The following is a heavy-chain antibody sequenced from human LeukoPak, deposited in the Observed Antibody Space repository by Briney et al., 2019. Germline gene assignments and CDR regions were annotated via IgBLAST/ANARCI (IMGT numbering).Heavy chain of an antibody. CDR3: ASGRDGYNHYFDY. V-gene: IGHV3-7*01. Sequence: PGGSLRLSCVVSGFTFSGYWMSWVRQAPGEGLEWVANIRHDGNEKFYVDSVKGRFSISRDNAKNSLYLQMNSLRAEDTAVYYCASGRDGYNHYFDYWGQGTLVTVSS. CDR2: IRHDGNEK. J-gene: IGHJ4*02. D-gene: IGHD5-24*01. CDR1: GFTFSGYW.